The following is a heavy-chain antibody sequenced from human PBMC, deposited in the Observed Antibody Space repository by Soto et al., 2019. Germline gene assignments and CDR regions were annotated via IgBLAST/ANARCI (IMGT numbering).Heavy chain of an antibody. D-gene: IGHD1-20*01. CDR2: IIPIFGTT. J-gene: IGHJ6*02. Sequence: SVKVSCKASGGTFSSYAISWVRQAPGQGLEWMGVIIPIFGTTNYAQKFKGRVTITADESTNTAYMELSSLRSEDTAVYYCARQYNWTSIYYGMDVWGQGTTVTVSS. CDR1: GGTFSSYA. V-gene: IGHV1-69*13. CDR3: ARQYNWTSIYYGMDV.